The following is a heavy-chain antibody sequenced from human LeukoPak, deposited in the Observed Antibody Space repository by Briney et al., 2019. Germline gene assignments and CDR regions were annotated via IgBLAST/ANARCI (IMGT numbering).Heavy chain of an antibody. D-gene: IGHD3-3*01. CDR2: IYCSGST. CDR1: GCSISSGDYY. V-gene: IGHV4-30-4*08. Sequence: SQTLSLTCTVSGCSISSGDYYWSWIPQPPGKGLEGSGYIYCSGSTYYNPSLKSRVTISVDTSKNQFSLKLSSVTAADTAVYYCARDRGTIFGVVIGYMDVWGKGTTVTVSS. J-gene: IGHJ6*03. CDR3: ARDRGTIFGVVIGYMDV.